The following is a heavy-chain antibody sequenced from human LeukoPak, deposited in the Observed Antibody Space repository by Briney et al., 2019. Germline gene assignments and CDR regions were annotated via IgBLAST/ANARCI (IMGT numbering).Heavy chain of an antibody. D-gene: IGHD6-13*01. CDR2: IYFTGGT. V-gene: IGHV4-59*12. CDR3: ARSRIITSAGSYFDY. Sequence: SETLSLTCTVSGGSISSYYWSWIRQSPGKGLEWIGSIYFTGGTYYNPSLESRVTISLDTSKNQFSLRLTSVTAADTAVYYCARSRIITSAGSYFDYWGQGILVTVSS. J-gene: IGHJ4*02. CDR1: GGSISSYY.